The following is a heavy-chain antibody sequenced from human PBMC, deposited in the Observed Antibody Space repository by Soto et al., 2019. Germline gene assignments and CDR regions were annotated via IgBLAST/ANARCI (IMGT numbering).Heavy chain of an antibody. CDR2: IKSKTDGGTT. CDR1: GFTFSNAW. Sequence: GGSLRLSCAASGFTFSNAWMSWVRQAPGKGLEWVGRIKSKTDGGTTDYAAPVKGRFTISRDDSKNTLYLQMNSLKTEDTGVYYCTTGYGSGSYCATDYGGQGTLVTVSS. J-gene: IGHJ4*02. D-gene: IGHD3-10*01. CDR3: TTGYGSGSYCATDY. V-gene: IGHV3-15*01.